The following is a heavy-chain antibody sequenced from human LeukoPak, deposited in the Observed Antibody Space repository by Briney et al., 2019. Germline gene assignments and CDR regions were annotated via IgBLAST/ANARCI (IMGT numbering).Heavy chain of an antibody. D-gene: IGHD1-26*01. J-gene: IGHJ4*02. CDR2: ISSSSSTI. CDR1: GFTFSSYS. CDR3: ARDRGGRYSAIDY. Sequence: GGSLRLSCAASGFTFSSYSMNWVRQAPGKGLEWVSFISSSSSTIYYADSVKCRFTISRDNAKNSLYLQMNSLRAEDTAVYYCARDRGGRYSAIDYWGQGTLVTVSS. V-gene: IGHV3-48*04.